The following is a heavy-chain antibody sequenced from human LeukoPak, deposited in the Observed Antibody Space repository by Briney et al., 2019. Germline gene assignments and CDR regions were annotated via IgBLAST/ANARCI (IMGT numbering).Heavy chain of an antibody. CDR3: ARLTVSSGFFDY. Sequence: PSETLSLTCAVYGGSFSGYYWSWIRQPPGKGLEWIGEINHSGSTNYNPSLKSRVTISVDTSKNQFSLKLSSVTAADTAVYYCARLTVSSGFFDYWGQGTLVTVSS. CDR1: GGSFSGYY. D-gene: IGHD3-22*01. J-gene: IGHJ4*02. CDR2: INHSGST. V-gene: IGHV4-34*01.